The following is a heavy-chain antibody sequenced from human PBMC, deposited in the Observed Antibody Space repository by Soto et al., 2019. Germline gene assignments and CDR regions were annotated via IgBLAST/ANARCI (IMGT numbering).Heavy chain of an antibody. CDR1: GGSFSGYY. CDR2: INHSGST. Sequence: QVRLQQWGAGLLKPSETLSLTCAVYGGSFSGYYWSWIRQPPGKGLEWIGEINHSGSTNYNPSLKSRVTISVDTSKNQFSLKLSSVTAADTAVYYCARVFAEHDAFDIWGQGTMVTVSS. J-gene: IGHJ3*02. D-gene: IGHD1-1*01. CDR3: ARVFAEHDAFDI. V-gene: IGHV4-34*01.